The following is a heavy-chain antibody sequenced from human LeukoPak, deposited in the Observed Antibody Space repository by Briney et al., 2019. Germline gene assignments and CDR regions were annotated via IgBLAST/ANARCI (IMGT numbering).Heavy chain of an antibody. CDR3: ARGRYGDYCFDL. D-gene: IGHD4-17*01. Sequence: PSETLSLTCTVSAGSISSSVYYWGWIRQPPGKGLEWIGTIYYDGRTSYNPSLESRVTMSIDTSKKQLSLKLISVTAADTAVYYCARGRYGDYCFDLWGRGTLVTVSS. V-gene: IGHV4-39*07. CDR2: IYYDGRT. CDR1: AGSISSSVYY. J-gene: IGHJ2*01.